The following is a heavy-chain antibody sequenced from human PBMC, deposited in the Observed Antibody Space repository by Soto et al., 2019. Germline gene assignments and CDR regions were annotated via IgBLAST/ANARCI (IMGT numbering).Heavy chain of an antibody. CDR3: ARGRERGDFWSGYYEGGGFDY. J-gene: IGHJ4*01. CDR2: IIPIFGTA. Sequence: SVKVSCKASGGTFSSYAISWVRQAPGQGLEWMGGIIPIFGTANYAQKFKGRVTITADESTSTAYMELSSLRSEDTAVYYCARGRERGDFWSGYYEGGGFDYWG. D-gene: IGHD3-3*01. CDR1: GGTFSSYA. V-gene: IGHV1-69*13.